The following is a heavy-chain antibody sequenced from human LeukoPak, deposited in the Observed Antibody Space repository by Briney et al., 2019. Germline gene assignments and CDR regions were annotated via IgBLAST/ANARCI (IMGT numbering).Heavy chain of an antibody. Sequence: ASVKVSCKASGYTFTSYGISWVRQAPGQGLEWMGWISAYNGNTNYAQKLQGRVSMTTDTSTSTAYMELRSLRSDDRAVYYCARDSAVVTAFGQHAFDIWGQGTTDTVSS. V-gene: IGHV1-18*01. D-gene: IGHD2-21*02. J-gene: IGHJ3*02. CDR3: ARDSAVVTAFGQHAFDI. CDR1: GYTFTSYG. CDR2: ISAYNGNT.